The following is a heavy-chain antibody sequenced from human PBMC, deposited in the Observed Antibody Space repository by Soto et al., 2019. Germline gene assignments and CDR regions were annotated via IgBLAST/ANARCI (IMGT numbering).Heavy chain of an antibody. CDR3: ARLGSNYDILTGYDY. CDR1: GGTFSSYA. J-gene: IGHJ4*02. D-gene: IGHD3-9*01. CDR2: IIPIFGTA. V-gene: IGHV1-69*06. Sequence: SVKVSCKASGGTFSSYAISWVRQAPGQGLEWMGGIIPIFGTANYAQKFQGRVTITADKSTSTAYMELSSLRSEDTAVYYCARLGSNYDILTGYDYWGQGTLVTVSS.